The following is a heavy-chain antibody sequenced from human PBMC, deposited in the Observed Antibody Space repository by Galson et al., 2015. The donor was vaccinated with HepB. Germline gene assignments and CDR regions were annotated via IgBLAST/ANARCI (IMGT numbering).Heavy chain of an antibody. CDR2: IIPIFGTA. CDR3: ARENRIAVAGDYYYYGMDV. J-gene: IGHJ6*02. CDR1: GGTFSSYA. Sequence: SVKVSCKASGGTFSSYAISWVRQAPGQGLEWMGGIIPIFGTANYAQKFQGRVTITADESTSTAYMELSSLRSEDTAVYYCARENRIAVAGDYYYYGMDVWGHGTTVTVSS. V-gene: IGHV1-69*13. D-gene: IGHD6-19*01.